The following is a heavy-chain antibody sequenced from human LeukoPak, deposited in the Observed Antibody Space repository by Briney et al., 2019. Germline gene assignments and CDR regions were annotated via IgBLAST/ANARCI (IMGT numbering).Heavy chain of an antibody. V-gene: IGHV4-59*01. CDR3: ARTVRAPFNTTGWEV. J-gene: IGHJ6*02. D-gene: IGHD1-14*01. CDR1: GGSISSYY. CDR2: IYYSGST. Sequence: SETLSLTCTVSGGSISSYYWSWIRQPPGKGLEWIGYIYYSGSTNYNPSLKSRVTISVDTSKNQFSLKLSSVTAADTAVYYCARTVRAPFNTTGWEVGAQGTTVTVS.